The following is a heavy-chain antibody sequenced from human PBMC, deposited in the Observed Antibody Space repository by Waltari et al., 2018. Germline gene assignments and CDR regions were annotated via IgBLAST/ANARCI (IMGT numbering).Heavy chain of an antibody. CDR3: ARGSYYCDP. Sequence: QVQLQESGPGLVKPSETLSLPCTVSGCSLSRYYWSWIRRPPGKGLEWIGYIYYSGSTNYNPSLKSRVTISVDTSKNQFSLKLSSVTAADTAVYYCARGSYYCDPWGQGTLVTVSS. D-gene: IGHD3-10*01. CDR2: IYYSGST. J-gene: IGHJ5*02. V-gene: IGHV4-59*01. CDR1: GCSLSRYY.